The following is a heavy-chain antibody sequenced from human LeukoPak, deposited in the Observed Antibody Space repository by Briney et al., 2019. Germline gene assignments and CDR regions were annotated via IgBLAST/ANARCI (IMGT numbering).Heavy chain of an antibody. CDR3: AKQRSGGSGWCMDY. D-gene: IGHD6-19*01. CDR1: GFTFRNYG. V-gene: IGHV3-30*18. Sequence: GGSLRLPCVASGFTFRNYGMHWVRQAPGKGLEWVAVITYDGSNEYYTDSVKGRFTISRDDSRNTLYLQMNSLRAEDTAVYYCAKQRSGGSGWCMDYWDQGTLVTVSS. CDR2: ITYDGSNE. J-gene: IGHJ4*02.